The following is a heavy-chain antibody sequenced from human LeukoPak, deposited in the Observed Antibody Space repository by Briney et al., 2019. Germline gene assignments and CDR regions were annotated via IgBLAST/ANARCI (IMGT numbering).Heavy chain of an antibody. V-gene: IGHV1-18*01. CDR1: GYTFTSYG. Sequence: ASVKVSCKASGYTFTSYGISWVRQAPGQGLEWMGWISAYNGNTNYAQKLQGRVTMTTDTSTSTAYMELRSLRSDDTAVYYCARGFGGRSYCSSTSCYAESWFDPWGQGTLVTVSS. J-gene: IGHJ5*02. CDR3: ARGFGGRSYCSSTSCYAESWFDP. CDR2: ISAYNGNT. D-gene: IGHD2-2*01.